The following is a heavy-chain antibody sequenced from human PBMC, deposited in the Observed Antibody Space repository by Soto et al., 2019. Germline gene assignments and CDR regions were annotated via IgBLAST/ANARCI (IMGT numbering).Heavy chain of an antibody. CDR3: ARDRRDYGGNYYYGMDV. D-gene: IGHD4-17*01. CDR2: VHHTGST. CDR1: GASISGGGNS. V-gene: IGHV4-30-2*01. Sequence: PWETLSLTCAVSGASISGGGNSWNWIRQPPGKGLEWIGYVHHTGSTYYTPSLKSRVTISVDRSKNQFSLKLSSVTAADTAVYYCARDRRDYGGNYYYGMDVWGQGTTVTVSS. J-gene: IGHJ6*02.